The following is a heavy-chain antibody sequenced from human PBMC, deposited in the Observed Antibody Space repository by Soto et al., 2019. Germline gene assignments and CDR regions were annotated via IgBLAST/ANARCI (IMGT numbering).Heavy chain of an antibody. V-gene: IGHV2-5*01. CDR2: IYWNDDK. J-gene: IGHJ4*02. D-gene: IGHD6-19*01. Sequence: SGPTLVNPTQTLTLTCTFSGFSLSTSGVGVGWIRQPPGKALEWLALIYWNDDKRYSPSLKSRLTITKDTSKNQVVLTMTNMDPVDTATYYCAHWPGPIVVAVWFDYWGQGTLVTVSS. CDR1: GFSLSTSGVG. CDR3: AHWPGPIVVAVWFDY.